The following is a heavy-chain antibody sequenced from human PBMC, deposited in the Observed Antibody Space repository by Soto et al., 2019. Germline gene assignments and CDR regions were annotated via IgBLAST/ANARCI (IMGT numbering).Heavy chain of an antibody. CDR1: GDSVSSNIVT. Sequence: SQTLSLTCAISGDSVSSNIVTWDWIRQSPSRGLEWLGRTYYRSQWFNDYAVSVKSRMTINADTSKNQFSLQLNYVTPEDTAVYYCAKEADSSGYYYVSPDAFDIWGQGTMVTVSS. J-gene: IGHJ3*02. CDR2: TYYRSQWFN. CDR3: AKEADSSGYYYVSPDAFDI. D-gene: IGHD3-22*01. V-gene: IGHV6-1*01.